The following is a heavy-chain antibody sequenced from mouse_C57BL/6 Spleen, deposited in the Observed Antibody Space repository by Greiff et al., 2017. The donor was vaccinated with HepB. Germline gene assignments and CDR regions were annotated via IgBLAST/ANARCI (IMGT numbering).Heavy chain of an antibody. CDR3: ARSYSNYVGWYFDG. J-gene: IGHJ1*03. CDR1: GYTFTSYG. Sequence: VQLQESGAELARPGASVKLSCKASGYTFTSYGISWVKQRTGQGLEWIGEIYPRSGNTYYNEKFKGKATLTADKSSSTAYMELRSLTSEDSAVYFCARSYSNYVGWYFDGWGTGTTVTVSS. CDR2: IYPRSGNT. V-gene: IGHV1-81*01. D-gene: IGHD2-5*01.